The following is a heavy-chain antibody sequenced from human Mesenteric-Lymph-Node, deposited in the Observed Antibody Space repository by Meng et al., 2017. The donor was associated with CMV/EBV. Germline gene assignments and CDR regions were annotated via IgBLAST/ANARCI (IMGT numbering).Heavy chain of an antibody. J-gene: IGHJ4*02. CDR3: ARDAPGGLDY. Sequence: GGSLRLSCVASGFTFSTSGMHWVRQAPGKGLEWVAFMQFDERDEYYADSVRGRFTISRDNSKNTLYLQMNSLRPEDTAVYYCARDAPGGLDYWGQGTLVTVSS. D-gene: IGHD3-10*01. CDR2: MQFDERDE. CDR1: GFTFSTSG. V-gene: IGHV3-30*02.